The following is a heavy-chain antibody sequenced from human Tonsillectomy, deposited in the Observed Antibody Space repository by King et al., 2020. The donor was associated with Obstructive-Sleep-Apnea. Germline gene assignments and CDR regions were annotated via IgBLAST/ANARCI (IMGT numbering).Heavy chain of an antibody. CDR1: GFTDSSNY. CDR3: ARVNYGDMITFGGVIVENWYFDL. CDR2: IYSGGST. J-gene: IGHJ2*01. V-gene: IGHV3-53*04. D-gene: IGHD3-16*02. Sequence: VQLVESGGGLVQPGGSLRLSCAASGFTDSSNYMSWVRQAPGKGLEWVSVIYSGGSTYYADSVKGRFTISRHNSKNTLYLQMNSLRAEDTAVYYCARVNYGDMITFGGVIVENWYFDLWGRGTLVTVSS.